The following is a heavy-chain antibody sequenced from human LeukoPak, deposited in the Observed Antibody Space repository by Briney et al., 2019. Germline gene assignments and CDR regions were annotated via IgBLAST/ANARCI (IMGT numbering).Heavy chain of an antibody. CDR2: IFYTGTT. V-gene: IGHV4-39*07. CDR1: GGSISGDSYY. CDR3: ARGSSGYAGDNWFDP. Sequence: SETLSLTCTVSGGSISGDSYYWVWIRQPPGKGLEWIATIFYTGTTYYNPSLKSRVTISVDTSKKQFSLKLSSVTAADTAVYYCARGSSGYAGDNWFDPWGQGTLVTVSS. D-gene: IGHD5-12*01. J-gene: IGHJ5*02.